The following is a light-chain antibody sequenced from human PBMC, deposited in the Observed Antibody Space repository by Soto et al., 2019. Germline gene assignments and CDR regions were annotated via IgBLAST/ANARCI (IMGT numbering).Light chain of an antibody. V-gene: IGLV2-11*01. J-gene: IGLJ1*01. CDR1: NSDVGGYNY. CDR2: DVS. Sequence: SSPTPPPSVSGSPGQAVTISCTGNNSDVGGYNYVSWYQQHPGKAPKLMIYDVSKRPSGVPDRFSGSKSGNTASLTISGLQAEDESDYYCCSYAGSSLYVFGTGTKLTVL. CDR3: CSYAGSSLYV.